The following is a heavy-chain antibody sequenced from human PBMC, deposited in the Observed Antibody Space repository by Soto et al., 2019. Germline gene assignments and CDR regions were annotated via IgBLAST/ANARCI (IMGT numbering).Heavy chain of an antibody. Sequence: QVQLVESGGGVVQPGRSLRLSCAASGFTFSSYGMHWVRQAPGKGLEWVAVIWYDGSNKYYADSVKGRFTISRDNSKNTLYLQMNSLRAEDTDVYYCARDGLEWFFSLGRWFDPWGQGTLVTVSS. CDR1: GFTFSSYG. CDR3: ARDGLEWFFSLGRWFDP. D-gene: IGHD3-3*01. V-gene: IGHV3-33*01. CDR2: IWYDGSNK. J-gene: IGHJ5*02.